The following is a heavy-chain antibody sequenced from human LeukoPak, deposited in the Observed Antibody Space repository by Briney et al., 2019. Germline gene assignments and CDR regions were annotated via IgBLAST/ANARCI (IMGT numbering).Heavy chain of an antibody. J-gene: IGHJ4*02. CDR2: IVGSGANT. CDR1: GFIFSNYA. V-gene: IGHV3-23*01. D-gene: IGHD3-9*01. Sequence: GGSLRLSCAASGFIFSNYAMSWARQAPGKGLEWVSAIVGSGANTYYADSVKGRFTISRDNPRNTPYLQMNSLRAEDTAVYYCAKWGDYDVLTGYYDPDNWGQGTLVTVSS. CDR3: AKWGDYDVLTGYYDPDN.